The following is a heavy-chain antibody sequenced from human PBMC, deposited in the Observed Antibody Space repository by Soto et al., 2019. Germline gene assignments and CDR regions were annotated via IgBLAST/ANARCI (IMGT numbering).Heavy chain of an antibody. CDR3: ARGRGSGMDV. CDR2: INHSGST. J-gene: IGHJ6*02. CDR1: GGSFSGYY. D-gene: IGHD1-26*01. V-gene: IGHV4-34*01. Sequence: QVQLQQWGAGLLKPSETLSLTCAVYGGSFSGYYWSWIRQPPGKGLEWIGEINHSGSTNYNPSLKSRVTRSVDTSKNQFSLKLSSVTAADTAVYYCARGRGSGMDVWGQGTTVTVSS.